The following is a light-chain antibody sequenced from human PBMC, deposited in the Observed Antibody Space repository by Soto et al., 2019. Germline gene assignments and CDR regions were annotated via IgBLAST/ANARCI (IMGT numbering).Light chain of an antibody. V-gene: IGLV2-23*02. CDR3: CSYAGSSTSLYV. J-gene: IGLJ1*01. CDR2: EVS. Sequence: QSALTQPASGSGFPGQSITISCTGTSSDVGSYNLVSWYQQHPGKAPKLMIYEVSKRPSGVSNRFSGSKSGNTASLTISGLQAEDEADYYCCSYAGSSTSLYVFGTGTKVTVL. CDR1: SSDVGSYNL.